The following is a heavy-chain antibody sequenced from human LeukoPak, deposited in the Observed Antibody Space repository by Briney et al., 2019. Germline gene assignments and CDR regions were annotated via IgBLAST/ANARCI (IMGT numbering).Heavy chain of an antibody. J-gene: IGHJ6*03. CDR1: GYTFTSHG. CDR2: INPYNGYR. V-gene: IGHV1-18*01. Sequence: GASVKVSCKASGYTFTSHGINWVRQAPGQGLEWMGWINPYNGYRNDAQKLQGRVTMTTDTSTSTAYMELRSLRSDDTAVYYCARGPGPKGPYYYYYYMDVWGKGTTVTVSS. CDR3: ARGPGPKGPYYYYYYMDV.